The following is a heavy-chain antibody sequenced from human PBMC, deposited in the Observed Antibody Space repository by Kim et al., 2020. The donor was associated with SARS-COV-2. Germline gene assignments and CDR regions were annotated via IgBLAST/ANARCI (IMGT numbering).Heavy chain of an antibody. CDR2: ISWNSGTI. CDR1: GFTLGDYA. Sequence: GGSLRLSCAASGFTLGDYAMHWVRQAPGKGLEWVSGISWNSGTIGYADSVKGRFTISRDNAKNSLYLRMNSLRAEDTALYFCAKAKRVVRGVPLGYFDL. J-gene: IGHJ2*01. V-gene: IGHV3-9*01. D-gene: IGHD3-10*01. CDR3: AKAKRVVRGVPLGYFDL.